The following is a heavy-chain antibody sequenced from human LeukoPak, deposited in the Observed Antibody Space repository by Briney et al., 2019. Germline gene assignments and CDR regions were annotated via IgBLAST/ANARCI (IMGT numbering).Heavy chain of an antibody. CDR2: IIPILGIA. Sequence: SVKVSFKASGGTFSSYAISWVRQAPGQGLEWMGRIIPILGIANYAQKFQGRVTITADKSTSTAYMELSSLRSEDTAVYYCARDVTLIAAAGTIYYFDYWGQGTLVTVSS. CDR3: ARDVTLIAAAGTIYYFDY. J-gene: IGHJ4*02. CDR1: GGTFSSYA. D-gene: IGHD6-13*01. V-gene: IGHV1-69*04.